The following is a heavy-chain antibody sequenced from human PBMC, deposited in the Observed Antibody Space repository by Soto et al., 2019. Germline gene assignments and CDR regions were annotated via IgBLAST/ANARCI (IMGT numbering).Heavy chain of an antibody. CDR2: ISAYNGNT. J-gene: IGHJ4*02. Sequence: GASVKVXCKASGYTXTNFGISWVRQAPGQGLEWMGWISAYNGNTNYAQKFQGRVTMTTDTSTSTAYMEVRSLRFDDTAVYYCARRGTPIDYWGQGTLVTVSS. CDR1: GYTXTNFG. D-gene: IGHD3-16*01. CDR3: ARRGTPIDY. V-gene: IGHV1-18*01.